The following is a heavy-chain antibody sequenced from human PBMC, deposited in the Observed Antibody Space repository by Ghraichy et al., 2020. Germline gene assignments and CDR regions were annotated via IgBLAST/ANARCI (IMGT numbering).Heavy chain of an antibody. CDR3: ARARGFLEWFPTVKNYFDY. CDR2: INHSGST. CDR1: GGSFSGYY. J-gene: IGHJ4*02. V-gene: IGHV4-34*01. Sequence: SETLSLTCAVYGGSFSGYYWSWIRQPPGKGLEWIGEINHSGSTNYNPSLKSRVTISVDTSKNQFSLKLSSVTAADTAVYYCARARGFLEWFPTVKNYFDYWGQGTLVTVSS. D-gene: IGHD3-3*01.